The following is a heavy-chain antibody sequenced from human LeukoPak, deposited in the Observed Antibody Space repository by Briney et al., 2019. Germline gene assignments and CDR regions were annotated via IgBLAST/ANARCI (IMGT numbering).Heavy chain of an antibody. CDR3: ARQEKLSSASRRVDY. Sequence: GESLKISCKGSGWRFTSYWIGWERQMPGEGLEWMGTIYPGDSDTRYSPSFQGQVTISVDKSFNTAYLQWSSLTASDNAMYYCARQEKLSSASRRVDYWGQGTLVTVSS. CDR2: IYPGDSDT. J-gene: IGHJ4*02. CDR1: GWRFTSYW. V-gene: IGHV5-51*01. D-gene: IGHD3-10*01.